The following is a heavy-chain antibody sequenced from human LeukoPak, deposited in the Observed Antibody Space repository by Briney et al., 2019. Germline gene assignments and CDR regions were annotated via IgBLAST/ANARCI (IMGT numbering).Heavy chain of an antibody. CDR1: GFTFSSYA. V-gene: IGHV3-23*01. CDR2: ISGSGGST. D-gene: IGHD3-22*01. CDR3: AKEEHYYDSSGYPFDY. J-gene: IGHJ4*02. Sequence: HPGGSLRLSCAASGFTFSSYAMSWVRQAPGKGLEWVSAISGSGGSTYYADSVKGRFTISRDNSKNTLYLQMNNLRAEDTAVYYCAKEEHYYDSSGYPFDYWGQGTLVTVSS.